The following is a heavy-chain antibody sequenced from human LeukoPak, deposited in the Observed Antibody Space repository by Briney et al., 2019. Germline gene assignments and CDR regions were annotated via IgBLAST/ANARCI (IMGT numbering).Heavy chain of an antibody. CDR2: IYHSGST. Sequence: SETLSLTCAVSGGSISIYGYSWSWIRQPPGKGLEWIGYIYHSGSTYYNPSLKSRVTISVDRSKNQFSLKLSSVTAADTAVYYCAGSPYYGNFDDWGQGTLVTVSS. V-gene: IGHV4-30-2*01. CDR1: GGSISIYGYS. J-gene: IGHJ4*02. CDR3: AGSPYYGNFDD. D-gene: IGHD3-22*01.